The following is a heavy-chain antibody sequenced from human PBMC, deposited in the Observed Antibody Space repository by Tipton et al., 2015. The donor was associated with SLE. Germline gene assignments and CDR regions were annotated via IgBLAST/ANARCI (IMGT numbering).Heavy chain of an antibody. CDR1: GGSIASSSYY. Sequence: TLSLTCTVSGGSIASSSYYWGWIRQPPGKGLEWIGEINHSGSTNYNPSLKSRVTISVDTSKNQFSLKVSSVTAADTAVYFCARGDGSGTYEAFDIWGQGTVVTVSS. CDR2: INHSGST. J-gene: IGHJ3*02. V-gene: IGHV4-39*07. D-gene: IGHD3-10*01. CDR3: ARGDGSGTYEAFDI.